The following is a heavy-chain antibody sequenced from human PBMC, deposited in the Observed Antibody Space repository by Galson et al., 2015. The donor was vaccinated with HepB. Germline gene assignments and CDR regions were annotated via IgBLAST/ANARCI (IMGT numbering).Heavy chain of an antibody. CDR1: GFTFSSYA. Sequence: SLRLSCAASGFTFSSYAMHWVRQAPGKGLEWVAVISYDGSNKYYADSVKGRFTISRDNSKNTLYLQMNSLRAEDTAVYYCARDGRTPPVVPAAIFDYWGQGTLVTVSS. D-gene: IGHD2-2*01. CDR3: ARDGRTPPVVPAAIFDY. CDR2: ISYDGSNK. J-gene: IGHJ4*02. V-gene: IGHV3-30-3*01.